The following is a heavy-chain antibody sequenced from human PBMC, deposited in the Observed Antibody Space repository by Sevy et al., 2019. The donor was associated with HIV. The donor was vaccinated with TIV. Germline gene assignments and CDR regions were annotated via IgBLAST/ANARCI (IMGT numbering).Heavy chain of an antibody. CDR2: IYYSGST. J-gene: IGHJ6*02. V-gene: IGHV4-61*01. D-gene: IGHD5-12*01. CDR1: GGSVSSGSYY. Sequence: SETLSLTCTVSGGSVSSGSYYWSWIRQPPGKGLEWIGYIYYSGSTNYNPSLKSRVTISVDTSKNQFSLKLSSVTAADTAVYYCASVSMVATLGMDVWGQRTTVTVSS. CDR3: ASVSMVATLGMDV.